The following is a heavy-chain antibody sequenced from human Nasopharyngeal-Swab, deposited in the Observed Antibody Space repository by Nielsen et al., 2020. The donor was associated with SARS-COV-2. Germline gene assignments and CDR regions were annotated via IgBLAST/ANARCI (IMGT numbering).Heavy chain of an antibody. V-gene: IGHV3-23*01. CDR3: AKGNTYRPEDH. D-gene: IGHD3-16*02. Sequence: GSSRRLPGAPSGWAFSSDAVSGARRTPGKVLEGVSTFSGTSGKTYYADYVKGRFTISRDTSKNTLYLQMNSLRAEDTAVYYCAKGNTYRPEDHWGQGTLVTVSS. J-gene: IGHJ4*02. CDR1: GWAFSSDA. CDR2: FSGTSGKT.